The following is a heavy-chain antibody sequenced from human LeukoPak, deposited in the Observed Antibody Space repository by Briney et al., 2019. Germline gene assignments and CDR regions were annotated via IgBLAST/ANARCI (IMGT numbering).Heavy chain of an antibody. J-gene: IGHJ4*02. CDR2: IIPILGIA. Sequence: SVTVSCKASGGTFSSYAISWVRQAPGQGLEWMGRIIPILGIANYAQKFQGRVTITADKSTSTAYMELSSLRSEDTAVYYCARDPDYITMVPPYWGQGTLVTVSS. D-gene: IGHD3-10*01. CDR3: ARDPDYITMVPPY. CDR1: GGTFSSYA. V-gene: IGHV1-69*04.